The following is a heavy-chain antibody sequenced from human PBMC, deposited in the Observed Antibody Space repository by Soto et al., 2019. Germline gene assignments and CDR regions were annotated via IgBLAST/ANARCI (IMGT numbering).Heavy chain of an antibody. Sequence: QVQLQESGPGLVKPSQTLSLTCTVSGGSISSGDYYWRWIRQPPGKGLEWIGYIYYSGSTYYNPPLKSRVTISVDTSKNQFSLKLSSVTAADTAVYYCARVVPAALLFDYWGQGTLVTVSS. J-gene: IGHJ4*02. V-gene: IGHV4-30-4*01. CDR2: IYYSGST. CDR3: ARVVPAALLFDY. CDR1: GGSISSGDYY. D-gene: IGHD2-2*01.